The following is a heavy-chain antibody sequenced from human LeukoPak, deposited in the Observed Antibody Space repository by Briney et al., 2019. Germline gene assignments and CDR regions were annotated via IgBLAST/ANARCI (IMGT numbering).Heavy chain of an antibody. CDR2: ISGSGGST. D-gene: IGHD3-22*01. Sequence: GGSLRLSCAASGFTFSSYAISWVRQAPGKGLEWVSAISGSGGSTYYADSVKGRFTISRDNAKNTLNLQMNSLRAEDTAVYYCARDLGQYYDTSDNWFDPWGQGTLVTVSS. V-gene: IGHV3-23*01. CDR3: ARDLGQYYDTSDNWFDP. J-gene: IGHJ5*02. CDR1: GFTFSSYA.